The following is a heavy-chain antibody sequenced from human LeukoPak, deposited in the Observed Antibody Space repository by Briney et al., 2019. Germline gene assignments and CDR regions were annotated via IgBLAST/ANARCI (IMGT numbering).Heavy chain of an antibody. D-gene: IGHD5-18*01. CDR1: GYTFTSYS. Sequence: ASMKVSCKASGYTFTSYSIIWVRQAPGQGLEWMGWVSGDNGNTNYAQKLQGRVTMTKDTSTTTAYMELRSPRSDDTAVYYCARVDENMVTLTWGQGARVTVSS. V-gene: IGHV1-18*01. J-gene: IGHJ4*02. CDR3: ARVDENMVTLT. CDR2: VSGDNGNT.